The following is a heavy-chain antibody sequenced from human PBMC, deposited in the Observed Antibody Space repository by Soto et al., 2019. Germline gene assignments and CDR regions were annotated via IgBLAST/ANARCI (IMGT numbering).Heavy chain of an antibody. V-gene: IGHV3-48*03. J-gene: IGHJ4*02. CDR2: ISSSGSLI. CDR1: GFSFSGYG. D-gene: IGHD4-17*01. CDR3: ATTVTTVDY. Sequence: PGGSLRLSCAASGFSFSGYGMNWVRQAPGKGLAWISYISSSGSLIYYADSLKGRFTISRDNAKNSLYLQMNSLRAEDTAVYYCATTVTTVDYWGQGTLVTVSS.